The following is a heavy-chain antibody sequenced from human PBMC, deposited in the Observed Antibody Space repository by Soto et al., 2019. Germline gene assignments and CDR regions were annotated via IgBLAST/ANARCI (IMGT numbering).Heavy chain of an antibody. J-gene: IGHJ6*02. CDR2: ISAYNGKT. Sequence: SVKVSFKASCYTFTSYGIGWVRQAPVQGLGWMGWISAYNGKTNYAQKLQGRVTMTTDTSTSTAYMELRSLRYDDTAVYYCARDLGPTSVVATAYYYYGMDVWGQGTTVTVSS. V-gene: IGHV1-18*04. CDR3: ARDLGPTSVVATAYYYYGMDV. CDR1: CYTFTSYG. D-gene: IGHD2-15*01.